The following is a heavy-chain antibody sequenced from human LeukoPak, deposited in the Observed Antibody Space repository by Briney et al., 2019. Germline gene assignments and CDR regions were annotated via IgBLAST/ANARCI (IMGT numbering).Heavy chain of an antibody. J-gene: IGHJ4*02. CDR3: ATIVPDVAATLTFDY. V-gene: IGHV3-21*01. Sequence: PGGSLRLSCAASGFTFSSYSMNWVRQAPGKGLEWVSSISSSSSYIYYADSVKGRFTISRDNSKNTLYLQMNSLRAEDTAVYYCATIVPDVAATLTFDYWGQGTLVTVSS. CDR1: GFTFSSYS. D-gene: IGHD2-15*01. CDR2: ISSSSSYI.